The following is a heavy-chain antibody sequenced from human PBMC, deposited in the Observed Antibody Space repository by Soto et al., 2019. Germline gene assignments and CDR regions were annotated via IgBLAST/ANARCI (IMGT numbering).Heavy chain of an antibody. Sequence: SETLSLTCTVSGGSISSSIYYWGWIRQPPGKGLEWIGSFYYSGSPYYNPSLKSRVTISVDTSKNQFSLKLSSVTAADTAVYYCARSEFDGLFPLNYWGQGTLVTVSS. D-gene: IGHD3-10*01. CDR1: GGSISSSIYY. CDR2: FYYSGSP. J-gene: IGHJ4*02. V-gene: IGHV4-39*01. CDR3: ARSEFDGLFPLNY.